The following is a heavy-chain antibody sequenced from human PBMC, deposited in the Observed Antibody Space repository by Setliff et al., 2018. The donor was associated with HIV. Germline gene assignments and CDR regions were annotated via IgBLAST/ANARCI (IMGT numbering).Heavy chain of an antibody. Sequence: PGGSLRLSCAAPGFTFSDYYMSWIRQAPGKGLEWVSYISYRSTYTNYADSVKGRFTISRDNAKNSLYLQMNSLRVEDTAVYYCARVGSMVRGDDAFDMWGQGTMVTVSS. V-gene: IGHV3-11*05. D-gene: IGHD3-10*01. J-gene: IGHJ3*02. CDR2: ISYRSTYT. CDR1: GFTFSDYY. CDR3: ARVGSMVRGDDAFDM.